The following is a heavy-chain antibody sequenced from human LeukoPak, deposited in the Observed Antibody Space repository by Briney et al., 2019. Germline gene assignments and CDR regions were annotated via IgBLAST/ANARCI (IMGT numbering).Heavy chain of an antibody. V-gene: IGHV3-9*01. CDR2: ISCNSGRI. CDR1: EFTFVDYA. CDR3: AKDMAPDPAGYCSSTSCRPHYSYYGMDV. D-gene: IGHD2-2*01. J-gene: IGHJ6*02. Sequence: GRSLSLSCAASEFTFVDYAMHWVRPSPGKGLDGLSGISCNSGRIGSADSVKGRFTISRDSAKNSLYLQMNSLKAEDTALYYCAKDMAPDPAGYCSSTSCRPHYSYYGMDVWGQGTTVTVSS.